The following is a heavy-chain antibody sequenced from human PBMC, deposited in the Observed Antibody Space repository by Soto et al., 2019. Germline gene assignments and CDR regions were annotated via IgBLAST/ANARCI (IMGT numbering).Heavy chain of an antibody. CDR2: IIPIFGTA. Sequence: QVQLVQSGAEVKKPGSSVKVSCKASGGTFSSYAISWVRQAPGQGLEWMGVIIPIFGTANYAQKFQGRVTITADKSTSTADMELSSLRSEDTAVYYCAREDNGGHRRPVDDYYGMDVWGQGTTVTFAS. CDR1: GGTFSSYA. D-gene: IGHD4-17*01. CDR3: AREDNGGHRRPVDDYYGMDV. J-gene: IGHJ6*02. V-gene: IGHV1-69*06.